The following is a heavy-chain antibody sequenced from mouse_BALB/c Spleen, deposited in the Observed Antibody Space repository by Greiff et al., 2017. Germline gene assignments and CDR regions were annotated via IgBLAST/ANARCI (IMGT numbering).Heavy chain of an antibody. CDR3: ARYYRYDAWFAY. J-gene: IGHJ3*01. CDR2: IYPGDGDT. CDR1: GYTFTSYW. V-gene: IGHV1-87*01. Sequence: VKLQQSGAELARPGASVKLSCKASGYTFTSYWMQWVKQRPGQGLEWIGAIYPGDGDTRYTQKFKGKATLTADKSSSTAYMQLSSLASEDSAVYYCARYYRYDAWFAYWGQGTLVTVSA. D-gene: IGHD2-14*01.